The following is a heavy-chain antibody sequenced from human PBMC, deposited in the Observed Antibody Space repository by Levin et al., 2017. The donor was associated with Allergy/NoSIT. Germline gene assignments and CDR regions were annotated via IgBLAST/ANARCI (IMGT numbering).Heavy chain of an antibody. D-gene: IGHD5/OR15-5a*01. Sequence: PGGSLRLSCAASGFTFSSSSMNWVRQGPGKGLEWVSYISSSSSTMYYADSVKGRFTVSRDNAKNSLYLQMNSLRGEDTAVYYCARDIGVYGGRDWYFDLWGRGTLVTVSS. V-gene: IGHV3-48*01. CDR1: GFTFSSSS. J-gene: IGHJ2*01. CDR3: ARDIGVYGGRDWYFDL. CDR2: ISSSSSTM.